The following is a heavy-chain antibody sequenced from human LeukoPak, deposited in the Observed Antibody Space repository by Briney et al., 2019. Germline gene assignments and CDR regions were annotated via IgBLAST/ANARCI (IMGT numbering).Heavy chain of an antibody. D-gene: IGHD3-22*01. CDR3: ARRHYYDSSGYYYYFDY. J-gene: IGHJ4*02. Sequence: SETLSLTCTVSGGSIRSSSYYWGWIRQPPGKGLEWIGSIYYSGSTYYNPSLKSRVTISVDTSKNQFSLKLSSVTAADTAVYYCARRHYYDSSGYYYYFDYWGQGTLVTVSS. V-gene: IGHV4-39*01. CDR1: GGSIRSSSYY. CDR2: IYYSGST.